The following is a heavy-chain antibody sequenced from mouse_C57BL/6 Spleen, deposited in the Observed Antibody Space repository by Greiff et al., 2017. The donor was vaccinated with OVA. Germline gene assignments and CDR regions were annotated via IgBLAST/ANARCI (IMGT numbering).Heavy chain of an antibody. D-gene: IGHD1-1*01. V-gene: IGHV1-75*01. CDR2: IFPGSGST. CDR3: ANYYGSSYFDY. J-gene: IGHJ2*01. Sequence: QVQLKESGPELVKPGASVKISCKASGYTFTDYYINWVKQRPGQGLEWIGWIFPGSGSTYYNEKFKGKATLTVDKSSSTAYMLLSSLTSEDSAVYFCANYYGSSYFDYWGQGTTLTVSS. CDR1: GYTFTDYY.